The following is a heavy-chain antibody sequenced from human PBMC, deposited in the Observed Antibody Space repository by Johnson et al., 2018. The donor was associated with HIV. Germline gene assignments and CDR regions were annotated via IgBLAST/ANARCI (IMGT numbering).Heavy chain of an antibody. J-gene: IGHJ3*02. CDR3: TTDQGLGKSWAFDI. CDR1: GFTFSSYA. D-gene: IGHD7-27*01. V-gene: IGHV3-23*04. Sequence: VQLVESGGGVVRPGGSLRLSCAASGFTFSSYAMSWVRQAPGKALEWVSAISGGDDSTYYADSVKGRFSISRDNSKNTLYLQMNSLQTEDTAVYYCTTDQGLGKSWAFDIWGQGTMVTVSS. CDR2: ISGGDDST.